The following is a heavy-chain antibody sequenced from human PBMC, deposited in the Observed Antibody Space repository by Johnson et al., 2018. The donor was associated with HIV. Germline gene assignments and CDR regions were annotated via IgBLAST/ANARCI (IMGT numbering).Heavy chain of an antibody. CDR2: IYSGDNT. CDR3: AREVRKAVAGNFDI. CDR1: GISVIKNY. V-gene: IGHV3-66*01. D-gene: IGHD6-19*01. J-gene: IGHJ3*02. Sequence: VQLVESGGGLVQPGGSLRLSCEASGISVIKNYMSWVRQAPGKGLEWVSLIYSGDNTKYADSVKGRFTISRDNAKNSLYLQMNSLRAEDTAVYYCAREVRKAVAGNFDIWGQGTMVTVSS.